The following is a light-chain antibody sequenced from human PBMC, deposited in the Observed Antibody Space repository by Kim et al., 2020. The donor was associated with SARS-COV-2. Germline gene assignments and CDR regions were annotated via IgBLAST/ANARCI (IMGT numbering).Light chain of an antibody. Sequence: ELTQPPSASGTPGQRVTISCSGSNSNIGVNTVNWYQQFPGTAPKLLIYRNNQRPSGVPDRFSGSKSGTSTSLALSGLLSEDEADYYCATWDDSLNAWVFGGGTQLTVL. J-gene: IGLJ3*02. CDR3: ATWDDSLNAWV. CDR1: NSNIGVNT. V-gene: IGLV1-44*01. CDR2: RNN.